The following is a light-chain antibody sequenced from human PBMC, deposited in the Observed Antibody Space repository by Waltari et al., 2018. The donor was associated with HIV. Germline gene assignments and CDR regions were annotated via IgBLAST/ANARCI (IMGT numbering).Light chain of an antibody. CDR3: QAWDSGTIV. J-gene: IGLJ3*02. CDR1: HLAHHY. CDR2: QDT. Sequence: SYDLTQPPSVSVSSGQTAPATCSGVHLAHHYVSWYQQRSGQSPVLVIYQDTKRPPGIPERFFGSTSENTATLTINETQPLDEAHYSCQAWDSGTIVFGGGTSLTVL. V-gene: IGLV3-1*01.